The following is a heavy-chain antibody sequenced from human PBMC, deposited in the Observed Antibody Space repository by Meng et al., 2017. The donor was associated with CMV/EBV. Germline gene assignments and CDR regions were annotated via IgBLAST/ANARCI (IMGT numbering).Heavy chain of an antibody. V-gene: IGHV4-34*01. CDR3: AIGEYDILTGSRP. CDR1: GGSFSGYY. Sequence: SETLSLTCAVYGGSFSGYYWSWIRQPPGKGLEWIGEINHSGSTNYNPSLKSRVTISVDTSKNQFSLKLSSVTAADTAVYYCAIGEYDILTGSRPWGQGTLVTVSS. D-gene: IGHD3-9*01. J-gene: IGHJ5*02. CDR2: INHSGST.